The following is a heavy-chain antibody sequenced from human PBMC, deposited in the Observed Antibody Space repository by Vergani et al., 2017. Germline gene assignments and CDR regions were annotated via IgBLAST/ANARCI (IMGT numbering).Heavy chain of an antibody. CDR3: AKSSSGQSIPDAFDI. D-gene: IGHD6-19*01. V-gene: IGHV3-9*01. Sequence: EVQLVESGGGLVQPGRSLRLSCAASGFTFDDSAMHWVRQAPGKGLEWVSGISGNSGSIGYADSVKGRFTISRDNAKNSLYLQMNSLRAEDTALYYFAKSSSGQSIPDAFDIWGQGTMVTVSS. CDR2: ISGNSGSI. CDR1: GFTFDDSA. J-gene: IGHJ3*02.